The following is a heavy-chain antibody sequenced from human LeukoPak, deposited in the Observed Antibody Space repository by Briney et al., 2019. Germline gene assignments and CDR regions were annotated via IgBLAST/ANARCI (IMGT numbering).Heavy chain of an antibody. CDR1: GFTFSSYE. J-gene: IGHJ4*02. CDR3: ARDFVDTAVFYYFDS. CDR2: ISSSGNTI. D-gene: IGHD5-18*01. Sequence: PGGSLRLSCAASGFTFSSYEMNWVRQAPGKGLGWVSFISSSGNTIYYADSVKGRFTISRDNSKNTLYLQMSGLRVEDTAIYYCARDFVDTAVFYYFDSWGQGTLVTVSS. V-gene: IGHV3-48*03.